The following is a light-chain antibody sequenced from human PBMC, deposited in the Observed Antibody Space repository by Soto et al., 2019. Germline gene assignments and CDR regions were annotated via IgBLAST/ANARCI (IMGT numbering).Light chain of an antibody. CDR2: EVS. Sequence: QSALTQPASVSGSPGQSITISCTGTSSDVGSYNRVSWYQQPPGKAPKLMIYEVSNRPSGVPDRFSGSKSGNTASLTISGLQAEDEADYYCNSYTSSDTYVFGTGTKVTVL. CDR1: SSDVGSYNR. CDR3: NSYTSSDTYV. J-gene: IGLJ1*01. V-gene: IGLV2-18*02.